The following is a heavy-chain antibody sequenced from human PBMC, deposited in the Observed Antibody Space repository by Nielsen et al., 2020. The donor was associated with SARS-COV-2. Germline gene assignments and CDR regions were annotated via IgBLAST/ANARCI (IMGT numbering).Heavy chain of an antibody. D-gene: IGHD4-23*01. V-gene: IGHV5-51*01. J-gene: IGHJ4*02. CDR1: VYTFTSYW. CDR2: IYPRDSDT. CDR3: ARNTYGGSTDY. Sequence: ESLNISCQGSVYTFTSYWIGWVRQMPGEALEWKGVIYPRDSDTRYNPSFQGQVTISADKSISTVYLQWSGLKASDSAMYYWARNTYGGSTDYWGQGTLVTVSS.